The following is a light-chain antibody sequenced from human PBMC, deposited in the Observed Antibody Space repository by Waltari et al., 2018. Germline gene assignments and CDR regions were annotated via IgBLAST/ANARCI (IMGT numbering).Light chain of an antibody. J-gene: IGKJ4*01. CDR2: DTS. Sequence: EIVLTQSPATLSLSPGERATLSCRASQRVSSYLAWYQQKPGQAPRLLIYDTSNRATGIPARFSGSGSGTDFTLTISSLEPEDFAVYYCQQRSIWPPAFTFGGGTKVEI. V-gene: IGKV3-11*01. CDR3: QQRSIWPPAFT. CDR1: QRVSSY.